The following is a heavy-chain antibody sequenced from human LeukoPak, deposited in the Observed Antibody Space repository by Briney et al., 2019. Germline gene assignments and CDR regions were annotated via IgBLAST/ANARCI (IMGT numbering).Heavy chain of an antibody. CDR2: IKQDGSEK. D-gene: IGHD3/OR15-3a*01. CDR1: GFTFSSYA. J-gene: IGHJ4*02. Sequence: GGSLRLSCAASGFTFSSYAMSWVRQAPGKGLEWVANIKQDGSEKYYVDSVKGRFTISRDNAKNSLYLQMNSLRAEDTAVYYCARGMDKSHWGQGTLVTVSS. CDR3: ARGMDKSH. V-gene: IGHV3-7*04.